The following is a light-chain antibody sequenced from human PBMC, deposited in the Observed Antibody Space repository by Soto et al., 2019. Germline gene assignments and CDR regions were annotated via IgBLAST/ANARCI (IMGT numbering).Light chain of an antibody. CDR2: AAS. J-gene: IGKJ1*01. Sequence: AIQMTQSPSSLSASVGDRVTITCRASQDIRIDLGWFQQRPGTAPKLLIYAASYLQSDVPSRFTGSGSGTDFTLTITSLQPEDFATCYCLQNYDYPRTFGQGTKVEVK. V-gene: IGKV1-6*01. CDR3: LQNYDYPRT. CDR1: QDIRID.